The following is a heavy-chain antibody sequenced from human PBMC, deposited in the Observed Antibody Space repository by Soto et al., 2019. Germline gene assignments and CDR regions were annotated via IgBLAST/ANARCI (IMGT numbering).Heavy chain of an antibody. V-gene: IGHV3-33*01. J-gene: IGHJ4*02. CDR1: GFTFSNYG. CDR3: ARDNRFYFDY. Sequence: QVHLVESGGGVVQPGRSLRLSCATSGFTFSNYGMHWVRQAPGKGLEWVSVIWHDGSVKYYADSVKGRFTISRDNSKKTLYLQMNSPRGEDTAMYYCARDNRFYFDYWGQGTLVTVSS. CDR2: IWHDGSVK.